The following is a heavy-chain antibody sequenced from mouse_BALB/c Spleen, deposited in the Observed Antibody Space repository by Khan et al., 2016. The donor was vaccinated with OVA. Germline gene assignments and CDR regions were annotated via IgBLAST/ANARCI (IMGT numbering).Heavy chain of an antibody. V-gene: IGHV9-3-1*01. J-gene: IGHJ4*01. Sequence: LVESGPELKKPGETVKISCKASGYTFTNYGMNWVKQSPGKALKWMGWINTDTGEPKYADDFKGRFAISLETSASTAYLQITNLKNEDTATYFSTRPSYYSDTLAYWGQGTLVTVSS. D-gene: IGHD2-10*01. CDR2: INTDTGEP. CDR3: TRPSYYSDTLAY. CDR1: GYTFTNYG.